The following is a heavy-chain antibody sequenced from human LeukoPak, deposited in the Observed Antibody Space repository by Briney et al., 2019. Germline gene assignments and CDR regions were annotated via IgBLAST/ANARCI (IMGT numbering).Heavy chain of an antibody. CDR3: ARRVVVPAAPYYFDY. D-gene: IGHD2-2*01. CDR1: GFIFSSYW. CDR2: INSDGSST. V-gene: IGHV3-74*01. Sequence: GGSLRLSCAASGFIFSSYWMHWVRQAPGKGLVWVSRINSDGSSTSYADSVKGRFTISRDNAKNTLYLQMNSLRAEDTAVYYCARRVVVPAAPYYFDYWGQGTLVTISS. J-gene: IGHJ4*02.